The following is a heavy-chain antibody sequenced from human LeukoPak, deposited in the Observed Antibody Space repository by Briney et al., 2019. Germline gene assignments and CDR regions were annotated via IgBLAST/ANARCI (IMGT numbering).Heavy chain of an antibody. D-gene: IGHD6-13*01. CDR2: INCDSGGT. J-gene: IGHJ4*02. CDR3: VGSNSAAGAAFDS. V-gene: IGHV1-2*02. CDR1: GYTFTAYY. Sequence: SVMASCNASGYTFTAYYMHWGRHAPGEGDELWGWINCDSGGTENSRNYRSRVTMTRDTSISTAYMELTRLTSDDTAGYYCVGSNSAAGAAFDSWGQGTQVTVSS.